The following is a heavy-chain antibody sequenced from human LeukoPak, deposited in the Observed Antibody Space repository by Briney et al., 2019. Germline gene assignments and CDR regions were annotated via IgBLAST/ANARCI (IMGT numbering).Heavy chain of an antibody. CDR2: IYYSGTT. Sequence: SDTLSLTCAVSGYSISSNSWWGWIRQPPGKGLEWIGYIYYSGTTYYNSSLKSRVTMSVDTSKNQFSLKLNSVTAVDTAVYYCALYDGTYGYFDYWGQGSLVIVSS. CDR3: ALYDGTYGYFDY. J-gene: IGHJ4*02. D-gene: IGHD1-26*01. CDR1: GYSISSNSW. V-gene: IGHV4-28*01.